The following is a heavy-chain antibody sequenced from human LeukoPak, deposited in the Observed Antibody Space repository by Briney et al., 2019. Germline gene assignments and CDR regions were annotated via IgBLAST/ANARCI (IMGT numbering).Heavy chain of an antibody. CDR1: GGSISISNYY. CDR2: IYYSGST. CDR3: ARGGYYDSSGYSAVVPHAFDI. Sequence: SETLSLTCTVSGGSISISNYYWGWIRQRQPPGKGLEWIGTIYYSGSTHYNPSLKSRVTISVDTSKNQFSLKLSSVTAADTAVYYCARGGYYDSSGYSAVVPHAFDIWGQGTMVTVSS. J-gene: IGHJ3*02. D-gene: IGHD3-22*01. V-gene: IGHV4-39*07.